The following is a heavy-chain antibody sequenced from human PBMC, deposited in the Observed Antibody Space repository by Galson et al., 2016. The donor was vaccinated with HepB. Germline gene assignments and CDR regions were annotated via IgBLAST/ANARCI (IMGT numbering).Heavy chain of an antibody. Sequence: SGYTFTNYYISWVRQAPGQGLEWLGWIHTDNGDTNYAHIVQGRVTMTTDTPTTTAYMELTSLRSDDTVVYYCARGHCTRTNCYWNFDHWGQGTLVTVSS. CDR2: IHTDNGDT. D-gene: IGHD2-2*01. CDR1: GYTFTNYY. V-gene: IGHV1-18*01. J-gene: IGHJ4*02. CDR3: ARGHCTRTNCYWNFDH.